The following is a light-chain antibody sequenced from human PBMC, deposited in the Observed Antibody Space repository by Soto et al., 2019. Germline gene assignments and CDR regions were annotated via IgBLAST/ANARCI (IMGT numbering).Light chain of an antibody. J-gene: IGKJ4*01. Sequence: EILLTQFPATLSLSPGDGATLSCRASQSVSSYLAWYQQKRGQAPRLLIYDSSNRATGIPARFSGSGSGTDFSLIISSLEPEDFAVYYCQQRSVWPLTFGGGTRVEI. CDR2: DSS. V-gene: IGKV3-11*01. CDR3: QQRSVWPLT. CDR1: QSVSSY.